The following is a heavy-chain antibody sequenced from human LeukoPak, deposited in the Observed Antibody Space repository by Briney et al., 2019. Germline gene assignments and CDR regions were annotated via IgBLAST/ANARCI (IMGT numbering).Heavy chain of an antibody. V-gene: IGHV3-74*01. CDR1: GFTFGNSW. D-gene: IGHD1-14*01. Sequence: GGSLRLSCAASGFTFGNSWVHWVRQAPGKGLVWVSLINADGSTTSYADSMKGRFTISRGNARNTLSLEMDSLTIEDTAVYYCIVVVEPPDSDGFDVWGQGTMITVSS. CDR3: IVVVEPPDSDGFDV. J-gene: IGHJ3*01. CDR2: INADGSTT.